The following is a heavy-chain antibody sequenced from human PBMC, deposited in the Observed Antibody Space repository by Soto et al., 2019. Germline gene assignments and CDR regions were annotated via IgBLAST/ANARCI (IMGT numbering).Heavy chain of an antibody. V-gene: IGHV4-30-2*01. CDR2: IYHSAST. J-gene: IGHJ4*02. CDR1: GGSISSGGYS. CDR3: ARVPDY. Sequence: QLQLQESGSGLVKPSQTLSLTCAVSGGSISSGGYSWSWIRQPPGKGLELIGYIYHSASTYYNPSLNSPVTISVDRSKNQLSLQLSSVTAADTAVSYCARVPDYWGQGTLVTVSS.